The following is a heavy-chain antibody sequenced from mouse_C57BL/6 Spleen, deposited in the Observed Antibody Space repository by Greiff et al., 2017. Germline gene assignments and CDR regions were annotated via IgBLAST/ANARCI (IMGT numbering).Heavy chain of an antibody. CDR3: ARDYAMDY. V-gene: IGHV1-50*01. J-gene: IGHJ4*01. CDR2: IDPSDSYT. Sequence: QVQLQQPGAELVKPGASVKLSCKASGYTFTSYWMQWVKQRPGQGLEWIGEIDPSDSYTNYNQKFKGKATLTVDTSSSTAYMQLSSLTSEDSAVYYCARDYAMDYWGPGTSVTVSS. CDR1: GYTFTSYW.